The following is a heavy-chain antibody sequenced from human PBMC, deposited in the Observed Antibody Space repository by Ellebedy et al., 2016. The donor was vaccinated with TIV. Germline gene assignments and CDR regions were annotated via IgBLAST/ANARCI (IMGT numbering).Heavy chain of an antibody. CDR3: ARMDYSNPKLYYYYYGMDV. J-gene: IGHJ6*02. V-gene: IGHV2-5*01. CDR1: GFSLSTSGVG. Sequence: SGPTLVXPTQTLTLTCTFSGFSLSTSGVGVGWIRQPPGKALEWLALIYWNDDKRYSPSLKSRLTISKDTSKNQVVLTMTNMDPVDTATYYCARMDYSNPKLYYYYYGMDVWGQGTTVTVSS. CDR2: IYWNDDK. D-gene: IGHD4-11*01.